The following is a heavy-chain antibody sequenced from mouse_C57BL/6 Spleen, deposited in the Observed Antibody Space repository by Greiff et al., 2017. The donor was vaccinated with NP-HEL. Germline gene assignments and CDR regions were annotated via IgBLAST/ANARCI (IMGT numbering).Heavy chain of an antibody. CDR3: ARKLRYYAMDY. CDR2: IWSSGST. V-gene: IGHV2-2*01. CDR1: GFSLTSYG. J-gene: IGHJ4*01. D-gene: IGHD1-1*01. Sequence: VMLVESGPGLVQPSQSLSITCTVSGFSLTSYGVHWVRQSPGKGLEWLGVIWSSGSTDYNAAFISRLSISKDNSKSQVFFKMNSLQADDTAIYYCARKLRYYAMDYWGQGTSVIVSS.